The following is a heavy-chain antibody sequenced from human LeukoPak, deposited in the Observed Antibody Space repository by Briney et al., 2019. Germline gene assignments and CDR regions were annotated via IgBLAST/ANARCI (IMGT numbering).Heavy chain of an antibody. D-gene: IGHD6-19*01. CDR3: ARDQWLDY. Sequence: GGSLRLSCAASGFTFSGYIMNWVRQAPGKGLEWVSFIGTSGNTIYYADSVKGRFTVSRDNAKNSLYLQMYSLRAEDTAVYYCARDQWLDYWGRGTLVTVSS. CDR1: GFTFSGYI. J-gene: IGHJ4*02. V-gene: IGHV3-48*01. CDR2: IGTSGNTI.